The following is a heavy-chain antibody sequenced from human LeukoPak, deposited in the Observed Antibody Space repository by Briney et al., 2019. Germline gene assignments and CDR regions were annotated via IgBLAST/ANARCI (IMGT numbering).Heavy chain of an antibody. CDR2: IKSNQDGGIT. Sequence: PGGSLRLSCTLSGYFFPNAWLNWVRQAPGRGLEWVGRIKSNQDGGITDYAAPVQDRFTISRDDSKNTMYLQMNNLKTEDTAVYYCTTDRKWRTYNWGQGTLVTVSS. CDR1: GYFFPNAW. CDR3: TTDRKWRTYN. J-gene: IGHJ4*02. V-gene: IGHV3-15*01. D-gene: IGHD5-12*01.